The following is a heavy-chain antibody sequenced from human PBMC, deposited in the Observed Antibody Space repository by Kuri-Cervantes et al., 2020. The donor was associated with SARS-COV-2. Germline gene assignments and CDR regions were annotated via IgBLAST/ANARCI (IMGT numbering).Heavy chain of an antibody. Sequence: ASVKVSCNASGYTFTSYGISWVRQAPGQGLEWMGWISAYNGNTNYAQKLQGRDTMTTDTSTSTAYMELRNLRSDDTAVYYCARGWTGYSLYYFDYWGQGTLVTVSS. CDR2: ISAYNGNT. D-gene: IGHD3/OR15-3a*01. J-gene: IGHJ4*02. CDR1: GYTFTSYG. V-gene: IGHV1-18*01. CDR3: ARGWTGYSLYYFDY.